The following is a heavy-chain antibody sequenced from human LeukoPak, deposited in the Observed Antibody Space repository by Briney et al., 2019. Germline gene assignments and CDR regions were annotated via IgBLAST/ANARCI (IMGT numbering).Heavy chain of an antibody. Sequence: ASVKVSCKASGYTFTGYYMHWVRQAPGQGLEWTGWINPNSGGTNYAQKFQGRVTMTRDTSISTAYMELSRLRSDDTAVYYCARDQKNPYYYDSSGYYFQWTDAFNIWGQGTMVTVSS. V-gene: IGHV1-2*02. D-gene: IGHD3-22*01. CDR3: ARDQKNPYYYDSSGYYFQWTDAFNI. CDR2: INPNSGGT. J-gene: IGHJ3*02. CDR1: GYTFTGYY.